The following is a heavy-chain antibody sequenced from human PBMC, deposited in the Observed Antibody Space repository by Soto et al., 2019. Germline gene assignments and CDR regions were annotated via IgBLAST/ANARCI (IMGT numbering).Heavy chain of an antibody. Sequence: SETLSLTCTVSGGSISSYYWSWIRQPAGKGLEWIGRIYTSGSTNYNPSLKSRVTMSVDTSKNQFSLKLSSVTAADTAVYYCARERGVVVVAATPRSNNWFDPWGQGTLVTVPS. CDR3: ARERGVVVVAATPRSNNWFDP. D-gene: IGHD2-15*01. J-gene: IGHJ5*02. CDR1: GGSISSYY. CDR2: IYTSGST. V-gene: IGHV4-4*07.